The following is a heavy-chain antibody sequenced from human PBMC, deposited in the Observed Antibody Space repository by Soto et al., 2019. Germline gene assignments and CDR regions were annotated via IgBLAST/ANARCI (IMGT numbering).Heavy chain of an antibody. CDR1: GGSFSGYY. V-gene: IGHV4-34*01. J-gene: IGHJ3*02. CDR3: ASLGGMVRGVRDAFDI. Sequence: QVQLQQWGAGLLKPSETLSLTCAVYGGSFSGYYWSWIRQPPGKGLEWIGEINHSGSTNYNPSLKSRVTISVDTSKNPFSLKLSSVTAADTAVYYCASLGGMVRGVRDAFDIWGQGTMVTVSS. D-gene: IGHD3-10*01. CDR2: INHSGST.